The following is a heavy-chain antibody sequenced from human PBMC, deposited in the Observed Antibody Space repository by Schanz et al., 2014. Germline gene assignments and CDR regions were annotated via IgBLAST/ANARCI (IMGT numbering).Heavy chain of an antibody. Sequence: EVQLLESGGGLVQPGGSLKLSCAASGLIFSNYVMSWVRQAPGRGLEWVSIIFTDGRTYYADSVKGRFTISRDSSKNTLFVQMNSLRTEDTAVYYCARLDPYCRSGTCSRAFDFWGQGTLXTVSS. V-gene: IGHV3-66*02. CDR2: IFTDGRT. CDR3: ARLDPYCRSGTCSRAFDF. D-gene: IGHD2-15*01. CDR1: GLIFSNYV. J-gene: IGHJ4*02.